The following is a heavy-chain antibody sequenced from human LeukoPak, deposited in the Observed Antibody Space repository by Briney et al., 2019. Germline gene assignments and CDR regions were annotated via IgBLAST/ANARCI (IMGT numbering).Heavy chain of an antibody. J-gene: IGHJ4*02. V-gene: IGHV4-39*01. CDR1: GGSISSSSYY. Sequence: SETLSLTCTVSGGSISSSSYYWGWLRQPPGKGLEWIGSIYYSGSTYYNPSLKSRVTISVDTSKNQFSLKLSSVTAADTAVYYCARLARPGGYQYYFDYWGQGTLVTVSS. CDR2: IYYSGST. D-gene: IGHD6-6*01. CDR3: ARLARPGGYQYYFDY.